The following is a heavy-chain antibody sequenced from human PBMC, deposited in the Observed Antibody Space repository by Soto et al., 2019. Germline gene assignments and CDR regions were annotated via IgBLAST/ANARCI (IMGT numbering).Heavy chain of an antibody. CDR3: ARTTEKDGKEGLDY. J-gene: IGHJ4*02. Sequence: WTWIRQPPGKGLEWIGYISYSGYTNYNPSLKSRLTMSVDMAKNQFSLKLNSLTAADTAVYYCARTTEKDGKEGLDYWGQGTLVTVSS. D-gene: IGHD4-4*01. CDR2: ISYSGYT. V-gene: IGHV4-59*01.